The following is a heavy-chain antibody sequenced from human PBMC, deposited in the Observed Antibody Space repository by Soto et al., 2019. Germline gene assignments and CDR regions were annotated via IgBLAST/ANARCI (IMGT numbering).Heavy chain of an antibody. D-gene: IGHD6-19*01. CDR1: GFTFNNYG. V-gene: IGHV3-30*03. Sequence: QVQLVESGGGVVQPGRSLTLSCAASGFTFNNYGMHWVRQAPGKGLECVAMLSHDGTIAYYGDSVRGRFTVSRDESKNTHYLQMNSLRPEDTAVYYCARDWGSSGWFNWFDSWGQGTLVTVSS. CDR2: LSHDGTIA. CDR3: ARDWGSSGWFNWFDS. J-gene: IGHJ5*01.